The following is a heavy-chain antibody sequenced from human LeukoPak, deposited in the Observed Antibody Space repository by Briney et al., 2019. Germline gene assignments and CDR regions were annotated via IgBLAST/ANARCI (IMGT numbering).Heavy chain of an antibody. D-gene: IGHD1-26*01. Sequence: GGSLRLSCAASGFTFSSYAMSWVRQAPGKGLEWVAVISYDGSNKYYADSVKGRFTISRDNSKNTLYLQMNSLRAEDTAVYYCAKDSGSGSYFDFDYWGQGTLATVSS. CDR2: ISYDGSNK. V-gene: IGHV3-30*18. J-gene: IGHJ4*02. CDR1: GFTFSSYA. CDR3: AKDSGSGSYFDFDY.